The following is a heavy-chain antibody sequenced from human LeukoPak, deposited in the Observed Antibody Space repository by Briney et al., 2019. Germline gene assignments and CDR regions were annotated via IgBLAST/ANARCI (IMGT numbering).Heavy chain of an antibody. Sequence: PGGSLRLSCAASGFTFSSYWMSWVRQAPGKGLEWVSSISSSSSYIYYADSVKGRFTISRDNAKNSLYLQMNSLRAEDTAVYYCARALHYCSGGSCYYLDYWGQGTLVTVSS. V-gene: IGHV3-21*01. CDR3: ARALHYCSGGSCYYLDY. CDR1: GFTFSSYW. D-gene: IGHD2-15*01. J-gene: IGHJ4*02. CDR2: ISSSSSYI.